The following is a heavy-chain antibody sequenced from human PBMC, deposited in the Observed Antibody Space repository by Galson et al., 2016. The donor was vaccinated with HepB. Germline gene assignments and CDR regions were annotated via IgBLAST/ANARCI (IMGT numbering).Heavy chain of an antibody. CDR2: ISGSGADT. J-gene: IGHJ4*02. CDR1: GFIFSNCA. Sequence: SLRLSCAVSGFIFSNCAMSWVRQAPGKGLEWVSAISGSGADTPYADSAKGRFTISRDNSKNTLYLQMSSLRAEDTAIYYCVKDRAGFFGVIGYFDFWAREPWSPSPQ. D-gene: IGHD3-3*01. CDR3: VKDRAGFFGVIGYFDF. V-gene: IGHV3-23*01.